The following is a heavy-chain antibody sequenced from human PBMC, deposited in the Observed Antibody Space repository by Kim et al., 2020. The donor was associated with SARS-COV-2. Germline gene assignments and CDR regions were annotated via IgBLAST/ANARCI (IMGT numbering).Heavy chain of an antibody. V-gene: IGHV4-34*01. Sequence: SETLSLTCAVYGGSFSGYYWSWIRQPPGKGLEWIGEINHSGSTNYNPSLKSRVTISVDTSKNQFSLKLSSVTAADTAVYYCARGLTVVGLNYWGQGTLVPVSS. D-gene: IGHD2-15*01. CDR3: ARGLTVVGLNY. CDR2: INHSGST. J-gene: IGHJ4*02. CDR1: GGSFSGYY.